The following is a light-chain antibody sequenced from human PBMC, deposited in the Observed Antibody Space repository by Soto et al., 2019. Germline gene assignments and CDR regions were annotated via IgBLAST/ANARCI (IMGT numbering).Light chain of an antibody. CDR3: QQYGSSPVT. J-gene: IGKJ1*01. CDR1: QSVSSNY. Sequence: EIELTQSPGTLSLSPGERATLSCRASQSVSSNYLVWYQQKPGQAPRLLIRGASSRGTGIPDRFSGSGSGTDFTLTISRLEPEDFAVYYWQQYGSSPVTFGQGTKVDI. CDR2: GAS. V-gene: IGKV3-20*01.